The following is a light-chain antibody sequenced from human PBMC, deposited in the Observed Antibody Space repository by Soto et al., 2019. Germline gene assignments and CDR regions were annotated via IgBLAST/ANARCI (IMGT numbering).Light chain of an antibody. Sequence: DIQMTQSPSTLSGSVGDRVTITCRASQTISSRLGWHQQKPGEAGKVRIYKASTLNSGFLIRFRGRAAGTAFTLTNSSLQPDDFATHYCQHYNSYSEGVGQGTKVDI. J-gene: IGKJ1*01. V-gene: IGKV1-5*03. CDR3: QHYNSYSEG. CDR2: KAS. CDR1: QTISSR.